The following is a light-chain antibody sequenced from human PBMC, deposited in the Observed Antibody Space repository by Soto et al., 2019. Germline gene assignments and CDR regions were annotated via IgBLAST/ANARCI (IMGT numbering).Light chain of an antibody. J-gene: IGKJ4*02. Sequence: EIVLTQSPSTLSLSPGEKASFSCRASQSVGNNYLAWYQQIPGQAPRLLVYGASSRATGIPDRFSGSGSGTDFNFTISRLEPEDFAVYYCQQYGSSPRTCGRGTKGEI. V-gene: IGKV3-20*01. CDR2: GAS. CDR1: QSVGNNY. CDR3: QQYGSSPRT.